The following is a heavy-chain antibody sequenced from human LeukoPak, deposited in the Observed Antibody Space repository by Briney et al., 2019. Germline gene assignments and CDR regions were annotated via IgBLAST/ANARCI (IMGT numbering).Heavy chain of an antibody. Sequence: GASVKVSCKASGGTFSSYAISWVRQAPGQGLEWMGGIIPIFGTANYAQKFQGRVTITADESTSTAYMELSSLRSEDTAVYYCAGGNGYYWGYYFDYWGQGTLVTVSS. CDR1: GGTFSSYA. J-gene: IGHJ4*02. D-gene: IGHD3-3*01. CDR3: AGGNGYYWGYYFDY. V-gene: IGHV1-69*13. CDR2: IIPIFGTA.